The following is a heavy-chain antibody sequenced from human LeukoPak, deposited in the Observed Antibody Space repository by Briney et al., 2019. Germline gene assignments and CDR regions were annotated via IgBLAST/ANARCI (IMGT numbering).Heavy chain of an antibody. D-gene: IGHD3-16*01. CDR1: GFTFNNYA. V-gene: IGHV3-23*01. CDR2: ISGSGGTT. CDR3: AATGGRLSPY. Sequence: PGGSLRLSCAASGFTFNNYAMSWVRQAPGKGLEWVSAISGSGGTTYYADSVKGRFTFSRDNSKNTLYLQMNSLRAEDTAVYYCAATGGRLSPYWGQGTLVTVSS. J-gene: IGHJ4*02.